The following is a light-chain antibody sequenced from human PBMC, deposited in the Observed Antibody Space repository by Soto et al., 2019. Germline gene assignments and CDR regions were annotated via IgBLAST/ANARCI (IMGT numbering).Light chain of an antibody. CDR1: QSFSNNY. CDR2: GAS. Sequence: EIVLTQSPGTLSLSPGEGASLSCRASQSFSNNYLAWYQQKPGQAPRLLIDGASSRATGIPDRFSGSGSGTDFTLTISRLEPEDFAVYYCQQYGGSPWTFGQGTKVDIK. J-gene: IGKJ1*01. V-gene: IGKV3-20*01. CDR3: QQYGGSPWT.